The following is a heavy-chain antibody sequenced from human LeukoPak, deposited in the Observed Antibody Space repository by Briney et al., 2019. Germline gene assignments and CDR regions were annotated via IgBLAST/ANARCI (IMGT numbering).Heavy chain of an antibody. CDR3: ARAGYDFWSGYFYSHSVYYYYYMDV. Sequence: GGSLRLSCAASGFTFSSYWMSWVRQAPGKGLEWVANIKQDGSEKYFVDSVKGRFTISRDNAKNSLYLQMNSLRAEDTAVYYCARAGYDFWSGYFYSHSVYYYYYMDVWGKGTTVAVSS. D-gene: IGHD3-3*01. CDR1: GFTFSSYW. CDR2: IKQDGSEK. J-gene: IGHJ6*03. V-gene: IGHV3-7*01.